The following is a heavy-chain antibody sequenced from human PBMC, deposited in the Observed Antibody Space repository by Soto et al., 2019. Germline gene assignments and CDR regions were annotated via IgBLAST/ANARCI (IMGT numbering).Heavy chain of an antibody. Sequence: ETLSLTCSVSGYSVSSSDYYWAWIRQPPGKGLEWIGSMLYSGLTYYNPSLKSRVTLSVDTSKNQFSVRLNSVTASDTAVYYCAPLSVSLSGPYGIHVWGQGTTVTAP. CDR1: GYSVSSSDYY. CDR2: MLYSGLT. V-gene: IGHV4-39*01. CDR3: APLSVSLSGPYGIHV. J-gene: IGHJ6*02. D-gene: IGHD2-15*01.